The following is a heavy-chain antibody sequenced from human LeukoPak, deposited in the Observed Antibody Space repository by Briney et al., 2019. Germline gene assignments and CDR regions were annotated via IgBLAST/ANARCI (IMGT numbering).Heavy chain of an antibody. CDR3: ARVPATVYDGMDV. V-gene: IGHV4-59*01. CDR2: IYYSGSI. J-gene: IGHJ6*02. Sequence: PSETLSLTCIVSGGSISSYYWSWIRQPPGKGLEWIGYIYYSGSINYNPSLKSRVTISVDTSKNQFSLKLSSVTAADTAVYYCARVPATVYDGMDVWGQGTTVTVSS. D-gene: IGHD4-11*01. CDR1: GGSISSYY.